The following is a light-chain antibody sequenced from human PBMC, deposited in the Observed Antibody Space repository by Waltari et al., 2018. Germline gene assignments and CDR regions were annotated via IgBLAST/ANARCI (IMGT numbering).Light chain of an antibody. Sequence: EIVLTQSPAPLSLSPGERATLSCRASQSVSTYLAWYQHKPGQAPRLLIYDASNRATGIPARFSGSGSGTDFTLTISRLEPEDIAVYYCQQRGAFGPGTKVEIK. CDR1: QSVSTY. CDR2: DAS. V-gene: IGKV3-11*01. CDR3: QQRGA. J-gene: IGKJ3*01.